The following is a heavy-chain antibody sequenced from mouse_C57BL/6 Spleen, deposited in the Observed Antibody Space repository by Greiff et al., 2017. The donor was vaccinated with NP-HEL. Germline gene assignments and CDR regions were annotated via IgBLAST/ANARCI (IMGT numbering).Heavy chain of an antibody. CDR3: ARDPSSSSLDY. Sequence: EVKLMESGGGLVKPGGSLKLSCAASGFTFSSYAMSWVRQTPEKRLEWVATISDGGSYTYYPDNVKGRFTISRDNAKNNLYLQMSHLKSEDTAMYYCARDPSSSSLDYWGQGTTLTVSS. D-gene: IGHD1-1*01. J-gene: IGHJ2*01. CDR2: ISDGGSYT. CDR1: GFTFSSYA. V-gene: IGHV5-4*01.